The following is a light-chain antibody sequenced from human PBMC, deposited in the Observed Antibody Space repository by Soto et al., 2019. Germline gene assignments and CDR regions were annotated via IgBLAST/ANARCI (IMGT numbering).Light chain of an antibody. CDR1: QSVYTN. CDR3: QQYNKWPLT. J-gene: IGKJ4*01. CDR2: GAS. V-gene: IGKV3-15*01. Sequence: EIVMTQSPATLSVPPGERVTLSCRASQSVYTNLAWYQQKPGQAPRLIYGASTRATAIPARFSGSGSGTEFTVTIRGLQSEDFEVYYCQQYNKWPLTFGGGTKVEIK.